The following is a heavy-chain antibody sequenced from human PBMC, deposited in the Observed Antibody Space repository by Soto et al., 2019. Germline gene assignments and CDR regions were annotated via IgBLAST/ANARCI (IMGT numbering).Heavy chain of an antibody. J-gene: IGHJ4*02. D-gene: IGHD3-3*01. V-gene: IGHV3-33*01. CDR2: ILYDGSNQ. CDR3: ARDGFRTIFGVGGFDY. CDR1: GFTFSSYG. Sequence: QVQLVESGGGVVQPGRSLRLSCAASGFTFSSYGMHWVRQAPGKGLEWVAVILYDGSNQYYADSVKGRFTISRDNSKNTLYLQMNSLRAEDTAVYYCARDGFRTIFGVGGFDYWGQGTLVTVSS.